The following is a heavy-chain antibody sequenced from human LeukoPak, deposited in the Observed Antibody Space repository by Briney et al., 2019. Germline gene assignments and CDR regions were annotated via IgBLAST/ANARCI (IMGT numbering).Heavy chain of an antibody. CDR2: IIPIFGTA. CDR1: GGTFSSYA. D-gene: IGHD3-22*01. CDR3: ARDERYGSSGYPFDY. V-gene: IGHV1-69*13. Sequence: SVKVSCKASGGTFSSYAISWVRQAPGQGLEWMGGIIPIFGTANYAQKFQGRVTITADESTSTAYMELSRLRSDDTAVYYCARDERYGSSGYPFDYWGQGTLVTVSS. J-gene: IGHJ4*02.